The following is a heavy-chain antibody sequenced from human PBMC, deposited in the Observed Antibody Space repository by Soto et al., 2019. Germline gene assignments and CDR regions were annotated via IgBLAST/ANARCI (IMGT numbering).Heavy chain of an antibody. CDR2: ISGSGGST. J-gene: IGHJ3*02. Sequence: GGSLRLSCAASGFTFSSFAMTWVRQAPGRGLEWVSAISGSGGSTYYADSVKGRFTISRDNSKNTLYLQMNSLRAEDTAVYYCAKDRREYGSSLRDAFDIWSQGTMVTVSS. D-gene: IGHD6-13*01. V-gene: IGHV3-23*01. CDR3: AKDRREYGSSLRDAFDI. CDR1: GFTFSSFA.